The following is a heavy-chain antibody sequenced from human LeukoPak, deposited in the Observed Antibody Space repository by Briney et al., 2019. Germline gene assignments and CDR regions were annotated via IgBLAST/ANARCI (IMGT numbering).Heavy chain of an antibody. CDR3: ARDRSTNSYAEYFFDY. CDR1: GFTFSSYS. CDR2: ISAISTYI. V-gene: IGHV3-21*01. J-gene: IGHJ4*02. D-gene: IGHD5-18*01. Sequence: PGGSLRLSCAASGFTFSSYSMNWVRQAPGKGLEWVSPISAISTYIYYAGSVKGRFSISRDNAKNSLFLQMNSLRAEDTALYYCARDRSTNSYAEYFFDYWGQGTLVTVSS.